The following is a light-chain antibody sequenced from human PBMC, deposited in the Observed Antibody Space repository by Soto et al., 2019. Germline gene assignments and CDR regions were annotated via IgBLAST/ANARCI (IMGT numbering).Light chain of an antibody. Sequence: EVMMTQFPDTVSATAGETVTLSCGASQSVRTNLAWYQQRPGQAPRLLIHYASTRASDIPARFSGSGSGTNFTLAISSLQSEDFAVYYCQQYAYWPETFGQGTKVDIK. V-gene: IGKV3D-15*01. CDR1: QSVRTN. CDR2: YAS. J-gene: IGKJ1*01. CDR3: QQYAYWPET.